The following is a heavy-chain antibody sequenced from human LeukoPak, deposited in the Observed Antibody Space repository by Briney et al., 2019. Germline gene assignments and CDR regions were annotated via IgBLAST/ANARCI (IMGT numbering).Heavy chain of an antibody. Sequence: SETLSLTCTVSGGSISSSSYYWGWIRQPPGKGLEWIGSIYYRGSTYYNPSLKRRVTISVDTSKNQFSLKLSSVTAADTAVYYCARHYRQYDFWSGYSFTDVDYWGQGTLVTVSS. V-gene: IGHV4-39*01. J-gene: IGHJ4*02. D-gene: IGHD3-3*01. CDR3: ARHYRQYDFWSGYSFTDVDY. CDR1: GGSISSSSYY. CDR2: IYYRGST.